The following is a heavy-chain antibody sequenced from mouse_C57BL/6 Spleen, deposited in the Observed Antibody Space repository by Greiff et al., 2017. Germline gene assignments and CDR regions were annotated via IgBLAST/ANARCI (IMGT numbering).Heavy chain of an antibody. V-gene: IGHV1-78*01. D-gene: IGHD1-1*01. CDR2: IYPRDGST. CDR1: GYTFTDHP. CDR3: ARERGDYGSSYGY. J-gene: IGHJ2*01. Sequence: VQLQQSDAELVKPGASVTISCKVSGYTFTDHPIHWMKQRPEQGLEWIGYIYPRDGSTKYNEKFKGKATLTADKSSSTAYMQLNSLTSEDSAVYFCARERGDYGSSYGYWGQGTTLTVSS.